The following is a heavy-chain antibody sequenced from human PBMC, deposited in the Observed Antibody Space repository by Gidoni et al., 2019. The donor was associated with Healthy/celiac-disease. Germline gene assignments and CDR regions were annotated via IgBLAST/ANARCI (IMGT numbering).Heavy chain of an antibody. CDR1: GFTFDDYA. D-gene: IGHD4-4*01. Sequence: EVQLVESGGGLVQPGRSLRLSCAASGFTFDDYAMHWVRQAPGKGLEWVSGISWNSGSIGYADSVKGRFTISRDNAKNSLYLQMNSLRAEDTALYYCAKGPGSNQPFYDYGMDVWGQGTTVTVSS. V-gene: IGHV3-9*01. J-gene: IGHJ6*02. CDR3: AKGPGSNQPFYDYGMDV. CDR2: ISWNSGSI.